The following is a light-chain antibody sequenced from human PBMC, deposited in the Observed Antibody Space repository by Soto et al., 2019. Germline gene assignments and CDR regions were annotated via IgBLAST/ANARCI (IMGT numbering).Light chain of an antibody. CDR2: GTS. CDR1: QTVSRMY. Sequence: VLTQSAVTVSLSPGERATLSCRASQTVSRMYLSWFQQRPGQAPRLLIYGTSTRATGIPARFSASGSGTDFTLTISDVQPEDFALYYCHQRQSWPRTFGQGTKVDIK. CDR3: HQRQSWPRT. J-gene: IGKJ1*01. V-gene: IGKV3D-7*01.